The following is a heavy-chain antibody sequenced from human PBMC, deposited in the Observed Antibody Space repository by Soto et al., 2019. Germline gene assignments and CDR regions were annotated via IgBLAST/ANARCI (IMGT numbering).Heavy chain of an antibody. V-gene: IGHV4-30-2*01. J-gene: IGHJ5*02. CDR3: ARGDRWLQPTRGWFDP. CDR1: GGSISIGGFS. D-gene: IGHD5-12*01. CDR2: IYDGGPT. Sequence: SETLSLICTVSGGSISIGGFSWGWIRQPPGKGLEWIGYIYDGGPTHHSPSLKSRVTISLDTSRNQVSLRLSSVTAADTAVYYCARGDRWLQPTRGWFDPWGLGTLVTVSS.